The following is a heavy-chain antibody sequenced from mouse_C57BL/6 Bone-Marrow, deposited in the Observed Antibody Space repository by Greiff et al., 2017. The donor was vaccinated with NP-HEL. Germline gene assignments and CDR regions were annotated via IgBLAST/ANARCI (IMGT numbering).Heavy chain of an antibody. Sequence: QVQLQQSGAELMKPGASVKLSCKATGYTFTGYWIEWVKQRPGHGLEWIGEILPGSGSTNYNEKFKGKATFTADTSSNTAYMQLSSLTTEDSAIYYCALITTVVATDYYAMDYWGQGTSVTVSS. CDR1: GYTFTGYW. CDR2: ILPGSGST. CDR3: ALITTVVATDYYAMDY. V-gene: IGHV1-9*01. D-gene: IGHD1-1*01. J-gene: IGHJ4*01.